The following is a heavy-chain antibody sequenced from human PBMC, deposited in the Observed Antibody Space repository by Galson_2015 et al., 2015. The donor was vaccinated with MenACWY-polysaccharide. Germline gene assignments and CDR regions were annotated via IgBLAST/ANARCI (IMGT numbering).Heavy chain of an antibody. CDR1: GGSFSGYY. D-gene: IGHD4-11*01. CDR3: AIGKSRYSNY. Sequence: ETLSLTCAVYGGSFSGYYWTWIRQPPGEGLEWIGEINPSGSTNYNPSLKSRVTISLDTPKNDFSLKVSPVTAADTAMYYCAIGKSRYSNYWGQGTLVTVSS. V-gene: IGHV4-34*01. J-gene: IGHJ4*02. CDR2: INPSGST.